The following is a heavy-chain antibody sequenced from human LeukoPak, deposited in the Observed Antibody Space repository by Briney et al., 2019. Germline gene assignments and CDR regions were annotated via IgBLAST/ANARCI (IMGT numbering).Heavy chain of an antibody. J-gene: IGHJ4*02. D-gene: IGHD2-8*01. CDR1: GFTFSSYA. Sequence: GGSLRLSCAASGFTFSSYAMQWVRQAPGKGLEWVAVISYDGSNKYYADSVKGRFTISRDNSKNTLYLQMNSLRAEDTAVYYCAKDRGRYCTNGVCYGFDYWGQGTLVTVSS. CDR3: AKDRGRYCTNGVCYGFDY. CDR2: ISYDGSNK. V-gene: IGHV3-30-3*01.